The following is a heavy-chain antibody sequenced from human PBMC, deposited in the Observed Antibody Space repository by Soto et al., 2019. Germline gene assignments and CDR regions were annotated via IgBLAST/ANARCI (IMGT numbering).Heavy chain of an antibody. Sequence: GGSLRLSCSASGFTFSSYAMHWVRQAPGKGLEYVSAISSNGGSTYYADSVKGRFTISRDNSKNTLYLQMSSLRAEDTAVYYCVKVGVGCSGGSCYSGLYGMDVWGQGSTVTVSS. CDR2: ISSNGGST. J-gene: IGHJ6*02. V-gene: IGHV3-64D*06. CDR1: GFTFSSYA. CDR3: VKVGVGCSGGSCYSGLYGMDV. D-gene: IGHD2-15*01.